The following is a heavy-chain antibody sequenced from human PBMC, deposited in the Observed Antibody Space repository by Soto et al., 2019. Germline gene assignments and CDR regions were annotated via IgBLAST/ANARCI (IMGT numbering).Heavy chain of an antibody. V-gene: IGHV3-23*01. CDR2: ISGSGGST. D-gene: IGHD2-15*01. J-gene: IGHJ3*02. CDR3: ATYAEYCSGGSCYPDAFDI. CDR1: GFTFSSYA. Sequence: GGSLRLSCAASGFTFSSYAMSWARQAPGKGLEWVSAISGSGGSTYYADSVKGRFTISRDNSKNTLYLQMNSLRAEDTAVYYCATYAEYCSGGSCYPDAFDIWGQGTMVTVSS.